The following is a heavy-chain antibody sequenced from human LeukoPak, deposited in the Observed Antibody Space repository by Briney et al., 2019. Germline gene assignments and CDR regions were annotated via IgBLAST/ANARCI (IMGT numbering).Heavy chain of an antibody. CDR3: ARVLIVVVPAASRDAFDI. CDR2: INPNSGGT. Sequence: ASVKVSCKASGYTFTSYYMHWVRQAPGQGLEWMGWINPNSGGTNYAQKFQGRVTMTRDTSISTAYMELSRLRSDDTAVYYCARVLIVVVPAASRDAFDIWGQGTMVTVSS. D-gene: IGHD2-2*01. J-gene: IGHJ3*02. V-gene: IGHV1-2*02. CDR1: GYTFTSYY.